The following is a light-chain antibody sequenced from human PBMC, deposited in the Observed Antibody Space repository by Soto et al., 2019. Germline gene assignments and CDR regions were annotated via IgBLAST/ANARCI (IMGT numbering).Light chain of an antibody. CDR1: TEAVTRGHF. V-gene: IGLV7-46*01. Sequence: QAVVTQEPSLTVSPGGTVTLTCGSSTEAVTRGHFPYWFQQKPGQAPRTLIYDTTNKHSWTPARFSGSLLGDKAALTLSGAQPEDESEFYCLLFFSGVRVFGGGTKLTVL. CDR3: LLFFSGVRV. CDR2: DTT. J-gene: IGLJ2*01.